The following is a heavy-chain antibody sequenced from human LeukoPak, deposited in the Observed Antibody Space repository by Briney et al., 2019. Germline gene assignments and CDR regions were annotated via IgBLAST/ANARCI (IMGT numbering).Heavy chain of an antibody. CDR2: INHSGST. J-gene: IGHJ6*02. Sequence: PSETLSLTCAVYGGSFSGYYWSWIRQPPGKGLEWIGEINHSGSTNYNPSLKSRVTISVGTSKNQFSLKLSSVTAADTAVYYCARGSNEQQLVNYYYGMDVWGQGTTVTVSS. D-gene: IGHD6-13*01. V-gene: IGHV4-34*01. CDR3: ARGSNEQQLVNYYYGMDV. CDR1: GGSFSGYY.